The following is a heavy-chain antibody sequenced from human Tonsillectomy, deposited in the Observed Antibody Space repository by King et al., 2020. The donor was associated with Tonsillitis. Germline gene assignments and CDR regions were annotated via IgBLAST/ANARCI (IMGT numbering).Heavy chain of an antibody. J-gene: IGHJ3*02. V-gene: IGHV3-21*01. CDR1: GFTFSTYS. Sequence: VQLVESGGGLVKPGGSLRLSCAASGFTFSTYSMDWVRQAPGKGLEWVSSISSNSYIYYADSVKGRFTISRDNAKNSLYLQMISLRAEDTAVYYCARADFLTGFHAFDIWGQGKMVTVSS. CDR3: ARADFLTGFHAFDI. CDR2: ISSNSYI. D-gene: IGHD3-9*01.